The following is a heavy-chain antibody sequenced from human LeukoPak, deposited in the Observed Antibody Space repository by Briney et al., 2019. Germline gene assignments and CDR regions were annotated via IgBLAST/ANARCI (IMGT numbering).Heavy chain of an antibody. CDR1: GFTVSTNC. V-gene: IGHV3-53*04. CDR2: IYSGGTT. J-gene: IGHJ3*02. D-gene: IGHD2-21*02. CDR3: ARDPQVTAIHDAFDI. Sequence: GGSLRLSCAASGFTVSTNCMTWVRQAPGKGLEGVSTIYSGGTTYYADSVMGRFTISRHNSRNTLYLQMNSLRAEDTAVYYCARDPQVTAIHDAFDIWGQGTMVTVSS.